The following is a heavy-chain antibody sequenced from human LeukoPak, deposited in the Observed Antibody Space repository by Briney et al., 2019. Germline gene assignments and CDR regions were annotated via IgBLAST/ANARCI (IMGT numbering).Heavy chain of an antibody. CDR3: ARGAWELLSSYFDY. J-gene: IGHJ4*02. CDR1: GGSISSSNW. D-gene: IGHD1-26*01. V-gene: IGHV4-4*02. CDR2: IYHSGST. Sequence: SGTLSLTFAVSGGSISSSNWWSWVRQPPGKGLEWIGQIYHSGSTNYNPSLKSRVAISVDKSKNQFSLNLNSVTAADTAVYYCARGAWELLSSYFDYWGQGTLVTVSS.